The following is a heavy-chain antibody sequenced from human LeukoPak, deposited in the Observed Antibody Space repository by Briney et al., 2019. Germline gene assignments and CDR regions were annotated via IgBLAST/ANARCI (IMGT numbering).Heavy chain of an antibody. CDR1: GFTFSDYY. Sequence: GGSLRLFCAASGFTFSDYYMRWMRQAPGKGLEWVSYISSSGSTIYYADSVKSRFTISRDNAKNSLYLQMNSLRAEDTAVYYCTRVKDSSWTGPFDYWGQGTLVTVSS. CDR2: ISSSGSTI. J-gene: IGHJ4*02. CDR3: TRVKDSSWTGPFDY. V-gene: IGHV3-11*01. D-gene: IGHD6-13*01.